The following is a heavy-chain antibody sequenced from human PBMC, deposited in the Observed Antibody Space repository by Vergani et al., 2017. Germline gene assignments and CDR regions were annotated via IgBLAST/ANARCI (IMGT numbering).Heavy chain of an antibody. J-gene: IGHJ6*03. Sequence: EVQLLESGGGLVQPGGSLRLSCAASGFTFSSYAMSWVRQAPGKGLEWVSAISGSGGSTYYADSVKGRFTISRDNSKNTLYLQMNSLRAEDTAVYYCAGTHYYGSGYYYYYYMDVWGKGTTVTVSS. CDR3: AGTHYYGSGYYYYYYMDV. CDR2: ISGSGGST. V-gene: IGHV3-23*01. D-gene: IGHD3-10*01. CDR1: GFTFSSYA.